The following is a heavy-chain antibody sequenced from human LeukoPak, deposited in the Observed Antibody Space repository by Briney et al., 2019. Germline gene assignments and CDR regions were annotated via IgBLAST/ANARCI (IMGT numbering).Heavy chain of an antibody. CDR1: GGSITSYY. V-gene: IGHV4-59*01. D-gene: IGHD2/OR15-2a*01. CDR3: ARALPIGRRSDAFDI. CDR2: TYYGGGT. J-gene: IGHJ3*02. Sequence: PSETLSLTCTVSGGSITSYYWSWIRQPPGKGLEWIGYTYYGGGTNYNPSLRSRVTISVDTSKNQFSLRLSSVTAADTAVYFCARALPIGRRSDAFDIWGQGTMVTVSS.